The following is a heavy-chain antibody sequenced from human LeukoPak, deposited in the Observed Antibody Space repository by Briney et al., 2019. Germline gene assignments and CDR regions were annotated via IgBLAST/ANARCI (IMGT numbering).Heavy chain of an antibody. CDR1: GGSISSGDYY. Sequence: SETLSLTCTVSGGSISSGDYYWSWIRQPPGKGLEWIGYIYCSGSTYYNPSLKSRVTISVDTSKNQFSLKLSSVTAADTAVYYCARLYYDFWSGYHDDYWGQGTLVTVSS. V-gene: IGHV4-30-4*01. D-gene: IGHD3-3*01. J-gene: IGHJ4*02. CDR2: IYCSGST. CDR3: ARLYYDFWSGYHDDY.